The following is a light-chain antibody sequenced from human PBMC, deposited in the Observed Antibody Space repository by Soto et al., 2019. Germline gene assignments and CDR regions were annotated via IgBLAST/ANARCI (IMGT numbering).Light chain of an antibody. CDR2: WAS. Sequence: DIVMTQSPDSLAVSLGERATINCKSSQSVLYSSNNKNYLAWYQQKPGQPPKLLISWASTRESGVPDRLSGSGSGTDFTLTISSLQAEDVAVYYCQQYYSAPHTFGQGTRLEIK. CDR3: QQYYSAPHT. CDR1: QSVLYSSNNKNY. J-gene: IGKJ5*01. V-gene: IGKV4-1*01.